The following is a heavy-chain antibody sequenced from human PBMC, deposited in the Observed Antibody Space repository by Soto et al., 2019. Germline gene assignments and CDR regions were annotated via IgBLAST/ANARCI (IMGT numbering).Heavy chain of an antibody. J-gene: IGHJ4*02. CDR1: GDSVSSNSAA. Sequence: PSQTLSLTCAISGDSVSSNSAAWNWIRHSPSRGLEWLGRTYYRSKFYTDYAISVRSRITIRPDTSKNQFSLQLNSVTPEDTAVYYCARVVGSSEHDYWGQGTLVTVSS. CDR2: TYYRSKFYT. V-gene: IGHV6-1*01. D-gene: IGHD6-13*01. CDR3: ARVVGSSEHDY.